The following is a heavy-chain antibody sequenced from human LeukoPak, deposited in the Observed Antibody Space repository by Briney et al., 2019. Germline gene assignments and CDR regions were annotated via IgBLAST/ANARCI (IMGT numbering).Heavy chain of an antibody. Sequence: SETLSLTCTVSGGSISSSSYYWGWIRQPPGKGLEWIGSIYYSGSTYYNPSLKSRVTISVDTSKNQFSLKLSSVTAADTAVYYCARQSFGGSGSYYTPGYWGQGTLVTVSS. CDR2: IYYSGST. CDR1: GGSISSSSYY. CDR3: ARQSFGGSGSYYTPGY. J-gene: IGHJ4*02. D-gene: IGHD3-10*01. V-gene: IGHV4-39*01.